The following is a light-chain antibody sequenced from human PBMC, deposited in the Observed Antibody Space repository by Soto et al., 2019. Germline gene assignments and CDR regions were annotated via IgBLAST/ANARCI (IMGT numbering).Light chain of an antibody. V-gene: IGKV3-15*01. Sequence: EIVMTQSPGTLSVSPGERATLSCRASQSVSSNLAWYQQKPGQAPRLLIYGASTRATDIPARFSGSGSGTEFTLTISSLQSEDLAVYYCQQFNDWPRTFGQGNRVEIK. J-gene: IGKJ1*01. CDR3: QQFNDWPRT. CDR1: QSVSSN. CDR2: GAS.